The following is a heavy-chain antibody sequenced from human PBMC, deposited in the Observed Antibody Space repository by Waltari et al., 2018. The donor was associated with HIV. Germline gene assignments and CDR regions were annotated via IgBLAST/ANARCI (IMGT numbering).Heavy chain of an antibody. Sequence: QVHLVQSGPEGKKPGASVKVSCKTSGYSFTTSGISWVRQAPVQGIDWMGWVSTYDGKTNYAHELQRRLTMTTDTSASTAYMELRSLRSDDTAIYYCARVPSVIAVVIAVAHSYFDHWGQGTLVTVSS. V-gene: IGHV1-18*01. J-gene: IGHJ4*02. D-gene: IGHD2-15*01. CDR1: GYSFTTSG. CDR3: ARVPSVIAVVIAVAHSYFDH. CDR2: VSTYDGKT.